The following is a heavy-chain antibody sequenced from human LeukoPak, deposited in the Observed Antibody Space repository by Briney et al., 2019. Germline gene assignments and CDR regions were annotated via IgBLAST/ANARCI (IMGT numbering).Heavy chain of an antibody. J-gene: IGHJ4*02. CDR1: GFTFSSHG. D-gene: IGHD6-13*01. CDR3: AKSFGPVIAAAGTGAD. CDR2: IIPSGHTT. V-gene: IGHV3-23*01. Sequence: GGSLRLSCAASGFTFSSHGMNWVRQAPGKGLEWVSGIIPSGHTTYYADSVKGRFTISRDNSKNTLFLQMNSLRADDTAVYYCAKSFGPVIAAAGTGADWGQGTLVTVSS.